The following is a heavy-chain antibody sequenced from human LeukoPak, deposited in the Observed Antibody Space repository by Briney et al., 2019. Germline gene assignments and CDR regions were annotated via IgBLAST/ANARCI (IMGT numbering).Heavy chain of an antibody. D-gene: IGHD3-16*01. V-gene: IGHV3-74*01. CDR3: ARSRYDYIWGIDY. Sequence: GGSLRLSCVASRFTFSNYWMTWVRQAPGKGLVWVTRLNSDGSSTNYADSVKGRFTISRDNAKNTLYLQMNSLRDEDTAVFYCARSRYDYIWGIDYWGQGTLVTISS. CDR1: RFTFSNYW. CDR2: LNSDGSST. J-gene: IGHJ4*02.